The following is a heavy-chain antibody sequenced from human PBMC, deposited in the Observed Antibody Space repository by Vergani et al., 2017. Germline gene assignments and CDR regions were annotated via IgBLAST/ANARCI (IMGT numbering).Heavy chain of an antibody. CDR3: ARDFKMGSYGSFAPRTLGFVDY. J-gene: IGHJ4*02. D-gene: IGHD5-18*01. Sequence: EVQLVESGGGLVQPGGSLRLSCAASGFTFSSYWMSWVRQAPGKGLEWVANIKQDGSEKYYVDSVKGRFTISRDNAKNSLYLQMNSLRAEDTAVYYCARDFKMGSYGSFAPRTLGFVDYGGQGTLVTVSS. V-gene: IGHV3-7*01. CDR1: GFTFSSYW. CDR2: IKQDGSEK.